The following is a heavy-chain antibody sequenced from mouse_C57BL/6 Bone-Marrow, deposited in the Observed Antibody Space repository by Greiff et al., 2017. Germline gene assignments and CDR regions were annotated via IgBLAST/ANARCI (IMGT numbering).Heavy chain of an antibody. J-gene: IGHJ2*01. D-gene: IGHD4-1*01. V-gene: IGHV1-42*01. CDR1: GYSFTGYY. Sequence: VQLQQSGPELVKPGASVKISCKASGYSFTGYYMNWVKQSPEKSLEWIGEINPSTGGTTYNQKFKAKATLTVDKSSSTAYMQLKSLTSEDSAVYYCARGANWAYWGQGTTLTVAS. CDR2: INPSTGGT. CDR3: ARGANWAY.